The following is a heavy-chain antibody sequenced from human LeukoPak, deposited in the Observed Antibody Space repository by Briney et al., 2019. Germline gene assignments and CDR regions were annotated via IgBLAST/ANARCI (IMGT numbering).Heavy chain of an antibody. J-gene: IGHJ4*02. V-gene: IGHV4-39*07. CDR1: GGSINSSPYY. CDR3: ARDEEWDLLTDWGILPVGAFRVGFDY. Sequence: SDTLSLTCIISGGSINSSPYYWGWIRQPPGEGLEWIGTLSYSGKTYYNPSLKTRVTISIDTSKNQFSLKLTSATAADTAVYYCARDEEWDLLTDWGILPVGAFRVGFDYWGQGTLVTVSS. D-gene: IGHD1-26*01. CDR2: LSYSGKT.